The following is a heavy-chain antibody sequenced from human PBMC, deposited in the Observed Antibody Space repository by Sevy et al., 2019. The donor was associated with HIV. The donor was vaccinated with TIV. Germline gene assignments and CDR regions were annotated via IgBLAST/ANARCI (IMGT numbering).Heavy chain of an antibody. D-gene: IGHD5-18*01. CDR2: INHSGST. V-gene: IGHV4-34*01. Sequence: SETLSLTCAVYGGSFSGYYWSWIRQPPGKGLEWIGEINHSGSTNYNPSLKSRVTISVDTSKNQFSLKLSSVTAADTAVYYCARLIGYSYGLNKYYYYYGMDVSGQGTTVTVSS. J-gene: IGHJ6*02. CDR1: GGSFSGYY. CDR3: ARLIGYSYGLNKYYYYYGMDV.